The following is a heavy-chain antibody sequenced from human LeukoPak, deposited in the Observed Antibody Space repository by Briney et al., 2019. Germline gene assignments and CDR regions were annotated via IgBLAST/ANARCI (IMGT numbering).Heavy chain of an antibody. D-gene: IGHD1-7*01. CDR3: ARHSAGSAAELDY. V-gene: IGHV5-51*01. Sequence: GESLKISCQVSGYSFTNYWIGWVRQMPGEGLEWMGIIYPGDSDTRYSPSSQGQVTISADKSISTAYLQWNSLKASDTAMYYCARHSAGSAAELDYWGQGTLVTVSS. CDR1: GYSFTNYW. CDR2: IYPGDSDT. J-gene: IGHJ4*02.